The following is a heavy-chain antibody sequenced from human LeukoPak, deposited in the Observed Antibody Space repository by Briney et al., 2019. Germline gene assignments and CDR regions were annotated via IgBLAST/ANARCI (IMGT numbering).Heavy chain of an antibody. J-gene: IGHJ5*02. CDR2: ISSSSSTI. Sequence: GGSLRLSCAASGFTFSSYSMNWVRQAPGKGLEWVSYISSSSSTIYYADSVKGRFTISRHNAKNSLYLQMNSLRAEDTAVYYCAAVGDYGTNWFDPWGQGTLVTVSS. V-gene: IGHV3-48*01. CDR3: AAVGDYGTNWFDP. CDR1: GFTFSSYS. D-gene: IGHD4-17*01.